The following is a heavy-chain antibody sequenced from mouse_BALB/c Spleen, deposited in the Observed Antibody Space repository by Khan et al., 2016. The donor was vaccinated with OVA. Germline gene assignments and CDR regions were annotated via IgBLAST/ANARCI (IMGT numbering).Heavy chain of an antibody. CDR3: ARNDGSDFDY. D-gene: IGHD1-1*01. CDR1: GYSFTGYF. Sequence: VQLKESGPELVKPGASVKISCKASGYSFTGYFMHWVMQSHGKSLEWIGRINPHIGETLYNQKFKDKATLTVDESSSTAHMVLRSLDAEDAAVYYCARNDGSDFDYWGQGTTLTVSS. J-gene: IGHJ2*01. CDR2: INPHIGET. V-gene: IGHV1-20*02.